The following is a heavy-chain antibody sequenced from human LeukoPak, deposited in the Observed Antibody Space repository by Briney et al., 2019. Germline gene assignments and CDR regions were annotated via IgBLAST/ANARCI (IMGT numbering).Heavy chain of an antibody. CDR3: ARDKIVGATNFDY. CDR1: GLSFGFYA. Sequence: PGGSLRLSCAASGLSFGFYAMSWVRQAPGKGLEWVSSISGGGAGTYYADSVKGRFTISRDNAKNSLYLQMNSLRAEDTAVYYCARDKIVGATNFDYWGQGTLVTVSS. D-gene: IGHD1-26*01. CDR2: ISGGGAGT. J-gene: IGHJ4*02. V-gene: IGHV3-23*01.